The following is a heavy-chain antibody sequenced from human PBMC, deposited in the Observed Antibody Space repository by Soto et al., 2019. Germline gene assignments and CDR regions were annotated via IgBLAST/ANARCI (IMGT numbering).Heavy chain of an antibody. J-gene: IGHJ4*02. D-gene: IGHD1-26*01. Sequence: GGSLRLSCAASGFTFSSYSMNWVRQAPGKGLEWVSSISSSSSYIYYADSVKGRFTISRDNAKNSLYLQMNSLRAEDTAVYYCARDEGLRGRWGTGAIDYWGQGTLVTVSS. CDR3: ARDEGLRGRWGTGAIDY. CDR2: ISSSSSYI. V-gene: IGHV3-21*01. CDR1: GFTFSSYS.